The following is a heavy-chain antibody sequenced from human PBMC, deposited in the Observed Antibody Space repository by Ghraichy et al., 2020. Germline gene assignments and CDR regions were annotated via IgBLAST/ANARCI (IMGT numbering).Heavy chain of an antibody. J-gene: IGHJ4*02. Sequence: TLSLTCTVSGGSVSSGSYYWSWIRQPPGKGLEWIGYIYYSGSTNYNPSLKSRVTISVDTSKNQFSLKLSSVTAADTAVYYCARGGGWYASFDYWGQGTLVTVPS. D-gene: IGHD6-19*01. CDR1: GGSVSSGSYY. CDR3: ARGGGWYASFDY. CDR2: IYYSGST. V-gene: IGHV4-61*01.